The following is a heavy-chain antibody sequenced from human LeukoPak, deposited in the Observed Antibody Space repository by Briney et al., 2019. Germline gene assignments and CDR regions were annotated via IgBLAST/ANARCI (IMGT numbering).Heavy chain of an antibody. V-gene: IGHV1-8*01. J-gene: IGHJ3*02. CDR2: MNPNSGNT. CDR1: GYTFTSYD. D-gene: IGHD3-22*01. CDR3: ASDDLNYYEDGARDGFDI. Sequence: ASVKVSCKASGYTFTSYDINWVRQATGQGLEWMGWMNPNSGNTGYAQKFQGRVTMTRDTSTSTVYMELSSLRSEDTAVYYCASDDLNYYEDGARDGFDIWGQGTMVTVSS.